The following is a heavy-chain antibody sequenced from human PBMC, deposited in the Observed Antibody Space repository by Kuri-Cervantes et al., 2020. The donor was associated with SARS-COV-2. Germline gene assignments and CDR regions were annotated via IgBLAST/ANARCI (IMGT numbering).Heavy chain of an antibody. J-gene: IGHJ6*02. D-gene: IGHD6-19*01. Sequence: GGSLRLSCAASGFTVSSNYMSWVRQAPGKGLEWVSVIYSGGSTYYADSVKGRFTISRDNSKNTLYLQMNSLRAEDTAVYYCVRVEVAGMSYGMDVWGQGTTVTVSS. CDR3: VRVEVAGMSYGMDV. CDR1: GFTVSSNY. CDR2: IYSGGST. V-gene: IGHV3-66*02.